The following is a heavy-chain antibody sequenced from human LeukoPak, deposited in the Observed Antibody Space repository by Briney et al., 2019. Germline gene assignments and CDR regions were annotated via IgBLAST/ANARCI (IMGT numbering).Heavy chain of an antibody. V-gene: IGHV3-21*06. Sequence: GGSLRLSCAASGFTFSSYSMNWVRQAPGKGLEWVSSISSSSSYIYFADSVKGRFTISRDNVKNSLYLEMNSLRVEDSAVYYCARDHYFDISGYLDYWGQGTPVTVSS. CDR3: ARDHYFDISGYLDY. CDR2: ISSSSSYI. D-gene: IGHD3-22*01. J-gene: IGHJ4*02. CDR1: GFTFSSYS.